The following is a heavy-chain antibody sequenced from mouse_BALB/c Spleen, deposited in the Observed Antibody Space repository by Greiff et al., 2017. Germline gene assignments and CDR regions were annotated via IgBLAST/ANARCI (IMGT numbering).Heavy chain of an antibody. CDR2: IDPENGDT. CDR1: GFNIKDYY. J-gene: IGHJ4*01. V-gene: IGHV14-4*02. CDR3: NALGYAMDY. Sequence: VHVKQSGAELVRSGASVKLSCTASGFNIKDYYMHWVKQRPEQGLEWIGWIDPENGDTEYAPKFQGKATMTADTSSNTAYLQLSSLTSEDTAVYYCNALGYAMDYWGQGTSVTVSS.